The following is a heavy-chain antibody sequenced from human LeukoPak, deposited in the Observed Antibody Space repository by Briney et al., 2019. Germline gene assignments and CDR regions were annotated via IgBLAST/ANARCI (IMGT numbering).Heavy chain of an antibody. J-gene: IGHJ6*02. V-gene: IGHV1-18*04. D-gene: IGHD2-15*01. CDR1: GYTFTGYY. Sequence: ASVKVSCKVSGYTFTGYYLHWVRQAPGQGLEWMGWISAYNGNTNYAQKLQGRVTMTTDTSTSTAYMELRSLRSDDTAVYYCARDLYCSGGSCYWTTYYYYGMDVWGQGTTVTVSS. CDR2: ISAYNGNT. CDR3: ARDLYCSGGSCYWTTYYYYGMDV.